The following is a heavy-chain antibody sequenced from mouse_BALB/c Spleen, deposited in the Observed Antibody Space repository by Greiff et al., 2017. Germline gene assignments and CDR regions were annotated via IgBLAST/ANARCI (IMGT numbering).Heavy chain of an antibody. D-gene: IGHD2-13*01. J-gene: IGHJ4*01. CDR1: GFTFSRYA. Sequence: EVKVVESGGGLVKPGGSLKLSCAASGFTFSRYAMSWVRQTPEKRLEWVASISSGGSTYYQDSVKGRFTISRDNARNILYLQMSSLRSEDTAMYYCARDGDHAGYAMDYGGQGNSVTVSS. CDR3: ARDGDHAGYAMDY. V-gene: IGHV5-6-5*01. CDR2: ISSGGST.